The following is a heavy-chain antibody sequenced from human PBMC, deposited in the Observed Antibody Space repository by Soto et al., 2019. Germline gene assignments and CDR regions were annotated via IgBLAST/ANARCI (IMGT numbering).Heavy chain of an antibody. CDR3: AKGGRQWLVTSDFNY. CDR1: GFTFSDYA. J-gene: IGHJ4*02. CDR2: VSHDGRNT. D-gene: IGHD6-19*01. V-gene: IGHV3-30*18. Sequence: VQLVESGGGVVQPGRSLRLSCAASGFTFSDYAMHWVRQAPGKGLEWVAVVSHDGRNTHYADSVKGRFTISRDSSKNTVSREMSSLRGEDTGVYYCAKGGRQWLVTSDFNYWGQGALVTVCS.